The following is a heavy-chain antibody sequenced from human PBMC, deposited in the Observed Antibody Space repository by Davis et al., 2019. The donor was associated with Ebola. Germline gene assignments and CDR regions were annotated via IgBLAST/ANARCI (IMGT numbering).Heavy chain of an antibody. Sequence: ASVKVSCKASGYTFTSYGISWVRQAPGQGLEWMGIINPSGGSTSYAQKFQGRVTMTEDTSTDTAYMELSSLRSEDTAVYYCARGSWDTAMVYLDYWGQGTLVTVSS. CDR3: ARGSWDTAMVYLDY. CDR1: GYTFTSYG. V-gene: IGHV1-46*01. CDR2: INPSGGST. J-gene: IGHJ4*02. D-gene: IGHD5-18*01.